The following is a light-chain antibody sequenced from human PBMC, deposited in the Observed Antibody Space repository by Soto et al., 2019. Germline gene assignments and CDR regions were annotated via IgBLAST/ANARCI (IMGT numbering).Light chain of an antibody. V-gene: IGKV3-15*01. CDR1: QSVSNF. J-gene: IGKJ1*01. Sequence: EKVMTQSPATLSMSPGERATLSCRASQSVSNFLAWYQQKPGQAPRLLIYGASTRATGVPARFSGSGSGTEFTLTISSLQSEDFAVYYCQQYSNWPSWTFGQGTNVDIK. CDR2: GAS. CDR3: QQYSNWPSWT.